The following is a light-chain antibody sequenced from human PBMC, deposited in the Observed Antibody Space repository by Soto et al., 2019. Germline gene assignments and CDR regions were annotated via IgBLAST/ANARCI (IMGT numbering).Light chain of an antibody. Sequence: EIVMTHSPATLSVAPWEIATLSCRASQSVSSNLAWYQQKPGQAPRLLIYGASTRATGIPARFSGSGSGTNFTLTISNLHPEDFATYSCQQTYRIPLTFGGGTKVDIK. CDR1: QSVSSN. CDR2: GAS. V-gene: IGKV3-15*01. J-gene: IGKJ4*01. CDR3: QQTYRIPLT.